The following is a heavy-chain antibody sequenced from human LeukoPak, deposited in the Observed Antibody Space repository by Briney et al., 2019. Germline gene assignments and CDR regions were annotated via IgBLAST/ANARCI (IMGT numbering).Heavy chain of an antibody. V-gene: IGHV4-39*02. CDR1: GDSISSSSSY. D-gene: IGHD1-7*01. CDR2: IYYSGST. CDR3: ARDSDWNYEGQFDY. J-gene: IGHJ4*02. Sequence: SETLSLTCTVSGDSISSSSSYWGWIRQPPGEGLEWIGSIYYSGSTYYNTSLKSRVTISVDTSKNQFSLQLNSVTPEDTAVYYCARDSDWNYEGQFDYWGQGTLVTVSS.